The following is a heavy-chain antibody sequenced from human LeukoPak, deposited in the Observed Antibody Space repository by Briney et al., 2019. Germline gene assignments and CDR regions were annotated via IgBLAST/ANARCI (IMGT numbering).Heavy chain of an antibody. J-gene: IGHJ4*02. V-gene: IGHV4-38-2*02. Sequence: SETLSLTCTVSGASISSGYYWAWIRQPPGKGLEWIGSLFHSGSTYHNPSLKSRVTISLDTSKTQFSLNLSSVTAADTAVYYCARDFSFHVSGSYSHFDYWGQGVLVTVSS. CDR2: LFHSGST. D-gene: IGHD3-10*01. CDR1: GASISSGYY. CDR3: ARDFSFHVSGSYSHFDY.